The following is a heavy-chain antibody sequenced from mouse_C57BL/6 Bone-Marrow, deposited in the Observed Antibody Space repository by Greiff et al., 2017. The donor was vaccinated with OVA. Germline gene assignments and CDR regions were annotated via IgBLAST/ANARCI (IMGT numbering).Heavy chain of an antibody. Sequence: QVQLQQPGAELVKPGASVKMSCKASGYTFTSYWITWVKQRTGQGLEWIGDIYPGSGSTNYNEKFKSKATLTVDTSSSTAYLQLSSLTSEDSAVYYCANYYGSSSDAIDYWGQGTSVTVSS. D-gene: IGHD1-1*01. V-gene: IGHV1-55*01. CDR3: ANYYGSSSDAIDY. CDR2: IYPGSGST. J-gene: IGHJ4*01. CDR1: GYTFTSYW.